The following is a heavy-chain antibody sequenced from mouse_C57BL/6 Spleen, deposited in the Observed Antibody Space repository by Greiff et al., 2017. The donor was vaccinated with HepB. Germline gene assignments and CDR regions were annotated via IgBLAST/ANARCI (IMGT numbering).Heavy chain of an antibody. Sequence: QVQLQQSGAELARPGASVKLSCKASGYTITSYGISWVKQRTGQGLEWIGEIYPRSGNTYYNEKFKGKATLTADKSSSTAYMELRSLTSEDSAVYFCARLHSTTVVYYAMDYWGQGTSVTVSS. V-gene: IGHV1-81*01. CDR3: ARLHSTTVVYYAMDY. D-gene: IGHD1-1*01. CDR2: IYPRSGNT. J-gene: IGHJ4*01. CDR1: GYTITSYG.